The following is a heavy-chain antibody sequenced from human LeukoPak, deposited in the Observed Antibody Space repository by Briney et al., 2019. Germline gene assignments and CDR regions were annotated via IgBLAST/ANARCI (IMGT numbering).Heavy chain of an antibody. J-gene: IGHJ3*02. V-gene: IGHV4-39*01. CDR1: GGSIRDSSYY. CDR2: IYYSGST. D-gene: IGHD5-12*01. CDR3: ARQVATIYHGFDI. Sequence: SETLSLTCSVSGGSIRDSSYYGALIRQPPGKGLEWIGSIYYSGSTYYNPSLQSRVSMSVDTSRNKFSLNLRSVTAADTAIFYCARQVATIYHGFDIWGRGTLITVSS.